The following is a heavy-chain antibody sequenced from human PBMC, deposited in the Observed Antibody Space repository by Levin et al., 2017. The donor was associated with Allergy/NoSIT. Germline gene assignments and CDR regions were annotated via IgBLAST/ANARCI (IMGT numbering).Heavy chain of an antibody. V-gene: IGHV4-34*12. CDR3: AREGNVLRYFDGLLKGRVGYFDY. CDR2: IIHSGST. D-gene: IGHD3-9*01. Sequence: SETLSLTCAVYGGSFSGYYWSWIRQPPGKGLEWIGEIIHSGSTNYNPSLKSRVTISVDTSKNQFSLKLSSVTAADTAVYYCAREGNVLRYFDGLLKGRVGYFDYWGQGTLVTVSS. J-gene: IGHJ4*02. CDR1: GGSFSGYY.